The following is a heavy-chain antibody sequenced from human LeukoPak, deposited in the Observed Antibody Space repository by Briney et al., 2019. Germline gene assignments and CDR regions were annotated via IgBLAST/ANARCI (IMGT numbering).Heavy chain of an antibody. J-gene: IGHJ3*02. CDR1: GGSISSFQW. CDR3: ARNRGWELRYDAFDI. Sequence: PSGTLSLTCAVSGGSISSFQWWSWVRQTPEKGLEWIGEIHLGGTTFYNPSLKSRVSMSIDKSKNQFSLNLNSVTAADTAVYYCARNRGWELRYDAFDIWGQGTMVTVSS. V-gene: IGHV4-4*02. D-gene: IGHD1-26*01. CDR2: IHLGGTT.